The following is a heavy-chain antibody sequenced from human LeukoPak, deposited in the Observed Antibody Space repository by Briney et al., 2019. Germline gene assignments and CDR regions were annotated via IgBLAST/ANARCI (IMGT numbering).Heavy chain of an antibody. Sequence: SETLSLTCTVSGGSISSGGYYWSWIRPHPGKGLEWIGYIYYSGSTYYNPSLKSRVTISVDTSKNQFSLKLSSVTAADTAVYYCARDRPSSGWYGDVDYWGQGTLVTVSS. CDR1: GGSISSGGYY. D-gene: IGHD6-19*01. CDR2: IYYSGST. J-gene: IGHJ4*02. CDR3: ARDRPSSGWYGDVDY. V-gene: IGHV4-31*03.